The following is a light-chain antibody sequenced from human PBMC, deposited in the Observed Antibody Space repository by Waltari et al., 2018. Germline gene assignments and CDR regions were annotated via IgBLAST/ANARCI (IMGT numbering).Light chain of an antibody. Sequence: EIELTQSPGTLYLPLGERATVSCRASQRVSRDLAWYQQKPGQAPRLLIYGAATRATGIPDRFSGSGSGTDFSLTISRLEPDDFAVYYCQHYLRLPVTFGQGTTVEI. J-gene: IGKJ1*01. CDR2: GAA. V-gene: IGKV3-20*01. CDR3: QHYLRLPVT. CDR1: QRVSRD.